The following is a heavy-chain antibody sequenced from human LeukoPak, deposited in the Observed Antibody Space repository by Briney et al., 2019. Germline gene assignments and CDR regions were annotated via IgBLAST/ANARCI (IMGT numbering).Heavy chain of an antibody. CDR1: GYTFTSYY. J-gene: IGHJ4*02. CDR3: ARGYYYDSSGYYSPDY. CDR2: INPSGGST. V-gene: IGHV1-46*01. D-gene: IGHD3-22*01. Sequence: WASVKVSCKASGYTFTSYYMHWVRQAPGQGLEWVGIINPSGGSTSYAQKFQGRVTMTRDMSTSTVYMELSSLRSEDTAVYYCARGYYYDSSGYYSPDYWGQGTLVTVSS.